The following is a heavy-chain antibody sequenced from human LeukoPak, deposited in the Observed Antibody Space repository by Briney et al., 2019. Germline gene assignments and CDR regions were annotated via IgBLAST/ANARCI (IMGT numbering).Heavy chain of an antibody. CDR3: ARDGEWLVPGAEYFQH. J-gene: IGHJ1*01. Sequence: GGSLRLSCAASGFTFSTYGMHWVRQAPGKGLEWVSXXWYDGSNKYYADSVKGRFTISRDNSKNTLYLQMNSLRAEDTAVYYCARDGEWLVPGAEYFQHWGQGTLVTVSS. CDR1: GFTFSTYG. D-gene: IGHD6-19*01. CDR2: XWYDGSNK. V-gene: IGHV3-33*01.